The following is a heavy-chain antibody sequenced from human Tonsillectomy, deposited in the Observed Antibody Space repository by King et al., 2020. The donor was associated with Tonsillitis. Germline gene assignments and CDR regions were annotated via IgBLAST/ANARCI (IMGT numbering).Heavy chain of an antibody. V-gene: IGHV3-48*03. J-gene: IGHJ4*02. CDR2: ISSSGSTI. Sequence: VQLVESGGGLVQPGGSLRLSCAASGFTFSSYEMNWVRQAPGKGLEWGSYISSSGSTIYYADSVKGRFTISRDNAKNSLYLQMNSLRAEDTAVYYCARANRGYSYGPPYWGQGTLVTVSS. CDR1: GFTFSSYE. D-gene: IGHD5-18*01. CDR3: ARANRGYSYGPPY.